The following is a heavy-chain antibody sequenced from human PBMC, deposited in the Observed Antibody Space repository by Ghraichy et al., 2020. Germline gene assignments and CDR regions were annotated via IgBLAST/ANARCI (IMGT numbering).Heavy chain of an antibody. D-gene: IGHD5-12*01. V-gene: IGHV1-3*01. J-gene: IGHJ6*02. CDR3: ARDLIVATILRGRDYGMDV. CDR1: GYTFTSYA. Sequence: ASVKVSCKASGYTFTSYAMHWVRQAPGQRLEWMGWINAGNGNTKYSQKFQGRVTITRDTSASTAYMELSSLRSEDTAVYYCARDLIVATILRGRDYGMDVWGQGTTVTVSS. CDR2: INAGNGNT.